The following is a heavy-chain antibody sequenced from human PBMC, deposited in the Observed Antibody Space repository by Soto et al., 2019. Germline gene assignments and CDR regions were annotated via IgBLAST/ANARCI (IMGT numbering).Heavy chain of an antibody. D-gene: IGHD3-10*01. CDR2: ISYDGSNK. V-gene: IGHV3-30*18. CDR3: AKDRRMMVRGVYYYGMDV. Sequence: PGGSLRLSCAASGFTFSSYGMHWVRQAPDKGLEWVAVISYDGSNKYYADSVKGRFTISRDNSKNTLYLQMNSLRAEDTAVYYCAKDRRMMVRGVYYYGMDVWGQGTTVTVSS. J-gene: IGHJ6*02. CDR1: GFTFSSYG.